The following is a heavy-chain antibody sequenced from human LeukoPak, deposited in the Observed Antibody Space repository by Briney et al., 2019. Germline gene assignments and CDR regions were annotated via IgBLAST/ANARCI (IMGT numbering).Heavy chain of an antibody. Sequence: PETLSLTCAVYGWSFNDYYWNWVRQPPGKGLEWIGEINARGDTNYNPSLKSRVTISVDSSKHQFSLTLTSMIAADTAIYYCARGQVPAARGYNWFDPWGQGTLVTVSS. D-gene: IGHD2-2*01. V-gene: IGHV4-34*01. CDR3: ARGQVPAARGYNWFDP. CDR2: INARGDT. J-gene: IGHJ5*02. CDR1: GWSFNDYY.